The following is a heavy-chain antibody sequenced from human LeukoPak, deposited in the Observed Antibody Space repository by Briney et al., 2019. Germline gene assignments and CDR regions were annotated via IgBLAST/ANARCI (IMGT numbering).Heavy chain of an antibody. J-gene: IGHJ3*02. Sequence: ASVKVSCKASGYTFTGYYMHWVRQAPGQGLEWMGWINPNSGGTNYAQKFQGRVTMTRDTSISTAYMELSRLRSDDTAVYYCARDPWAAKAFDIWGQGTMVTVSS. CDR2: INPNSGGT. CDR1: GYTFTGYY. V-gene: IGHV1-2*02. CDR3: ARDPWAAKAFDI. D-gene: IGHD6-25*01.